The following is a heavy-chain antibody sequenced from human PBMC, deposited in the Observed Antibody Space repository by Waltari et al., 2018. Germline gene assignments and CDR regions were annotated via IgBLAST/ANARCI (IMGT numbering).Heavy chain of an antibody. J-gene: IGHJ4*02. V-gene: IGHV3-30*01. CDR3: AREDICRSTTCYTLDY. D-gene: IGHD2-2*02. CDR1: GFTFSSYS. CDR2: MSYDGSSK. Sequence: QVQMVESGGGVVQPGRSLRLSCAASGFTFSSYSIHWVRQDPGKGLEWVALMSYDGSSKYYADSVKGRFTVSRDNSKNTVYLQLNSLRVEDTAVYYCAREDICRSTTCYTLDYWGLGTLVTVSS.